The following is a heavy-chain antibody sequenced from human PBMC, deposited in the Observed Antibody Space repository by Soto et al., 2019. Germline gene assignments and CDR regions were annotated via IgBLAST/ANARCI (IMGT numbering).Heavy chain of an antibody. V-gene: IGHV2-70*13. Sequence: TLSLTCTVSGGSISSYYWSWIRQPPGKALEWLAYIDWDDDKFYSTSLKTRLTISKDTSKNQVVLTLTNMDPVDTATYYCARVLSVRDISTFSASYYYGMDVWGQGTLVTVSS. CDR3: ARVLSVRDISTFSASYYYGMDV. J-gene: IGHJ6*02. CDR2: IDWDDDK. CDR1: GGSISSYY. D-gene: IGHD3-3*02.